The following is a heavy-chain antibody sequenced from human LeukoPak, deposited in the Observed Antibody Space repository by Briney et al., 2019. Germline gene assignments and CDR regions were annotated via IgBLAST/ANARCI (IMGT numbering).Heavy chain of an antibody. CDR1: GGTFSSYT. D-gene: IGHD6-6*01. CDR3: ARDRVGIAARTSSDY. V-gene: IGHV1-69*04. Sequence: SVKVSCKASGGTFSSYTISWVRQAPGQGLEWVGRIIPILGIANYAQKFQGRVTITADKSTSTAYMELSSLRSEDTAVYYCARDRVGIAARTSSDYWGQGTLVTVSS. J-gene: IGHJ4*02. CDR2: IIPILGIA.